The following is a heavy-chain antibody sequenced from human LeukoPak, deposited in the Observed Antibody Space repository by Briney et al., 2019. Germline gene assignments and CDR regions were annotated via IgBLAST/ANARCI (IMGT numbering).Heavy chain of an antibody. J-gene: IGHJ6*02. CDR2: ISGRGGST. V-gene: IGHV3-23*01. CDR1: GFTFSSYA. Sequence: GGSLRLSCAASGFTFSSYAMNWVRQAPGKGLEWVSTISGRGGSTYYADSVKGRFTISRDNSKNTLYLQMNSLRAEDTAVYYCAKDLYGDYVMDVWGQGTTVTVSS. D-gene: IGHD4-17*01. CDR3: AKDLYGDYVMDV.